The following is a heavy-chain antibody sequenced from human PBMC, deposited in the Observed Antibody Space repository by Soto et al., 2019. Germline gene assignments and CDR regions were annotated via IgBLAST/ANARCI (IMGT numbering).Heavy chain of an antibody. CDR1: GFTVSNNY. V-gene: IGHV3-53*01. D-gene: IGHD3-10*01. J-gene: IGHJ4*02. Sequence: EVQLVESGGGLIQPGGSLRLSCAVSGFTVSNNYMSWVRQAPGKGLEGVSVIYSGGYTAYGDSVKGRFTISRDNSKNTLYLQINRRRPAEPAVFLCAPGPGGGGYWGQGTLVTVSS. CDR2: IYSGGYT. CDR3: APGPGGGGY.